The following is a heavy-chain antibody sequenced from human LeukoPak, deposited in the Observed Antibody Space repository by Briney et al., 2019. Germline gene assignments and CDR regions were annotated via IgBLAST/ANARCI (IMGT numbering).Heavy chain of an antibody. D-gene: IGHD3-3*01. Sequence: ASVKVSCKASGGTISSYGISWVRQAPGQGLEWMGGIIPIFGAANYAQKFQGRVTITTDESTRTAYMELSSLRSDDTAVYYCARDGSTLRFLEWFYWGQGTLVTVS. CDR1: GGTISSYG. V-gene: IGHV1-69*05. CDR3: ARDGSTLRFLEWFY. J-gene: IGHJ4*02. CDR2: IIPIFGAA.